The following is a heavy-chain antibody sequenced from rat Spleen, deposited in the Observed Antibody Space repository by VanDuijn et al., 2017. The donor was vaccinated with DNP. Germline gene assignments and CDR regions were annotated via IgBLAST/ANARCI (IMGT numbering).Heavy chain of an antibody. CDR1: GYPITSNY. D-gene: IGHD1-2*01. CDR3: ARSDYYGSYRPFTY. V-gene: IGHV3-1*01. J-gene: IGHJ3*01. CDR2: ISYSGIT. Sequence: EVQLQESGPGLVKPSQSLSLTCSVTGYPITSNYWGWIRKFPGNKMEWMAYISYSGITGFNPSLKSRISITRDTSKNQFFLQLNSVTTEDTAIYYCARSDYYGSYRPFTYWGQGTLVTVSS.